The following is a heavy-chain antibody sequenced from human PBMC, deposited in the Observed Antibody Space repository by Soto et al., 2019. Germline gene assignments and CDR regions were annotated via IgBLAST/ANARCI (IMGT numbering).Heavy chain of an antibody. CDR1: GGSISSSSYY. V-gene: IGHV4-39*01. CDR2: IYYSGST. CDR3: AAAALFRGWFDP. D-gene: IGHD6-13*01. Sequence: PSETLSLTCTVSGGSISSSSYYWGWIRQPPGKGLEWIGSIYYSGSTYYNPSLKSRVTISVDTSKNQFSLKLSSVTAADTAVYYCAAAALFRGWFDPWGQGTLVTV. J-gene: IGHJ5*02.